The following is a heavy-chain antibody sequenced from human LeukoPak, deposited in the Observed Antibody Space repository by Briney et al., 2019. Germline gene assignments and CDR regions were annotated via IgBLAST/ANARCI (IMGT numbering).Heavy chain of an antibody. V-gene: IGHV4-59*08. CDR1: GGSISSYY. CDR3: ARQKYSTGWYDY. CDR2: IFYSGST. J-gene: IGHJ4*02. Sequence: KPSETLSLTCTVSGGSISSYYWSWIRQPPGKGLEWIGYIFYSGSTNYNPSLKSRVTISVDTSKNQFSLKLSSVTAADTAVYYCARQKYSTGWYDYWGQGTLVTVSS. D-gene: IGHD6-19*01.